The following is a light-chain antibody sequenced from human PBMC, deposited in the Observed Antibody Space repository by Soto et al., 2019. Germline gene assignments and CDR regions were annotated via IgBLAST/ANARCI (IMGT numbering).Light chain of an antibody. V-gene: IGKV3-20*01. Sequence: EIVLTQSPGSLSLSPGERATLSCGASQSVSSTFFAWYQQRPGQAPRLLMYGASSRATGIPERFSGSGSGKDFTLTISRLEPEDFAEYYCQQCDTSVTFGQGTKVEIK. CDR1: QSVSSTF. J-gene: IGKJ1*01. CDR2: GAS. CDR3: QQCDTSVT.